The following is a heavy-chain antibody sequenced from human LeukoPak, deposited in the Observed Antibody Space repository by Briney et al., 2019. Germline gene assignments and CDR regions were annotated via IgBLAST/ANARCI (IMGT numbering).Heavy chain of an antibody. CDR2: TYYGGST. CDR3: ARGQIVTGEVADILTGPPRGAFDI. V-gene: IGHV4-31*03. Sequence: SETLSLTCTVSGGSLSRGGDYWTWIRQHPGKGLEWIGNTYYGGSTYYNPSLKSRGTISIDTSKNQFSLKLSSVTAADTAVYYCARGQIVTGEVADILTGPPRGAFDIWGQGTMVTVSS. D-gene: IGHD3-9*01. CDR1: GGSLSRGGDY. J-gene: IGHJ3*02.